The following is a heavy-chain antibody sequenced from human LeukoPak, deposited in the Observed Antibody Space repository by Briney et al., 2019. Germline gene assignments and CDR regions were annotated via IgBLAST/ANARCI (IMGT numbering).Heavy chain of an antibody. CDR3: AKDLTDYVGDY. D-gene: IGHD4-23*01. CDR2: ISYEGSNK. J-gene: IGHJ4*02. CDR1: GFTFSSYG. Sequence: GGSLILSCYASGFTFSSYGMHWVRPAPGEGLEGMAVISYEGSNKYYADSVKGRFTISRYNSKNTLYAQMNSLRAEDTAVYYCAKDLTDYVGDYWGQGTLVTVSS. V-gene: IGHV3-30*18.